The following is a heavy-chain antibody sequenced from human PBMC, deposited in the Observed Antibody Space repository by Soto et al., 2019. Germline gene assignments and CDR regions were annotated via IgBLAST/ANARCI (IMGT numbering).Heavy chain of an antibody. Sequence: PGGSLRLSCAASGFTFSSYSMNWVRQAPGKGLEWVSSISSSSSYIYYADSVKGRFTISRDNAKNSLYLQMNSLRAEDTAVYYCAREMSFGVVTPLYWGQGTLVTVSS. V-gene: IGHV3-21*01. D-gene: IGHD3-3*01. J-gene: IGHJ4*02. CDR3: AREMSFGVVTPLY. CDR1: GFTFSSYS. CDR2: ISSSSSYI.